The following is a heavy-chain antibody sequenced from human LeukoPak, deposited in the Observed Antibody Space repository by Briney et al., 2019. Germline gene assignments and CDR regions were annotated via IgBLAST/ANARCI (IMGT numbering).Heavy chain of an antibody. D-gene: IGHD2-2*01. Sequence: PSETLSLTCPVYGWSFNDYYWNWLRQPPGKGLEWIGEINARGDTNYNPSLKSRVTISVDTSKKQFSLRLTSMIAADTALYYCARGQVPAARGYNWFDPWGQGTLVTVSS. CDR3: ARGQVPAARGYNWFDP. V-gene: IGHV4-34*01. J-gene: IGHJ5*02. CDR1: GWSFNDYY. CDR2: INARGDT.